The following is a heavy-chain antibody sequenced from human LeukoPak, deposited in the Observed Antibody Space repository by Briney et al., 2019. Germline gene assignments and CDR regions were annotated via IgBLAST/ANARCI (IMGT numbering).Heavy chain of an antibody. CDR3: ASLVATGADY. Sequence: GGSLRLSCAASGFTFSSYTMNWVRQAPGKGVEWVSSISSSSSYIYYADLVKGRFTISRDNAKNSLDLQMHSLRAEDTAVYYCASLVATGADYWGQGTLVSVSS. CDR1: GFTFSSYT. J-gene: IGHJ4*02. CDR2: ISSSSSYI. D-gene: IGHD3-10*01. V-gene: IGHV3-21*01.